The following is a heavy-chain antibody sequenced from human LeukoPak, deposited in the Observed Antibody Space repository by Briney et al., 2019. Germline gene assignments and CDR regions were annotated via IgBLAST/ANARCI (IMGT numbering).Heavy chain of an antibody. Sequence: GGSLRLSCAASGFTFSSYGMHWVRQAPGKGLEWVAFIRYDGSNKYYADSVKGRFTISRDNSKNTLYLQMNSLRAEDTAVYYCARATPYNWNRLGYFDYWGQGTLVTVSS. D-gene: IGHD1-20*01. CDR1: GFTFSSYG. CDR2: IRYDGSNK. V-gene: IGHV3-30*02. CDR3: ARATPYNWNRLGYFDY. J-gene: IGHJ4*02.